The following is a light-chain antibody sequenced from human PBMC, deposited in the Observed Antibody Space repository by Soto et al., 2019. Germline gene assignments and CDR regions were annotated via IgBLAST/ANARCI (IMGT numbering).Light chain of an antibody. CDR2: GAS. V-gene: IGKV3-20*01. CDR1: QSVSSSY. J-gene: IGKJ1*01. CDR3: QQYGSSPWT. Sequence: EIVLTQSPGTLSLSPGERATLSCRASQSVSSSYLAWYQQKPGQAPRLLIYGASSRATGIPDRFSGSGSGTDFTLTISRLEPEDFAVYYCQQYGSSPWTFGQGTYVEIK.